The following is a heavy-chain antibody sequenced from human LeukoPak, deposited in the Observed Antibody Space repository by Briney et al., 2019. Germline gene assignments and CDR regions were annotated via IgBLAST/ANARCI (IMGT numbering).Heavy chain of an antibody. CDR3: AESLGYCSGGSCYFYFDY. CDR2: ISGGGGDT. D-gene: IGHD2-15*01. J-gene: IGHJ4*02. CDR1: GFTFSSYP. V-gene: IGHV3-23*01. Sequence: GGSLRLSCAASGFTFSSYPMSWVRQAPGKGLEWVSGISGGGGDTFYADSVKGRFTISRDNSKNTLYLQMNSLRAEDTAVYYCAESLGYCSGGSCYFYFDYWGQGTLVTVSS.